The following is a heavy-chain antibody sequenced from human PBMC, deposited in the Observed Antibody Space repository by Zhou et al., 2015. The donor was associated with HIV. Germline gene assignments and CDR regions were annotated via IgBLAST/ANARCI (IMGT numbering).Heavy chain of an antibody. CDR1: GGTFSSYA. CDR2: IIPIFGTA. J-gene: IGHJ3*02. V-gene: IGHV1-69*01. D-gene: IGHD3-22*01. CDR3: ARGGRGITMIVGIPSSQGLQEAFDI. Sequence: SGGTFSSYAISWVRQAPGQGLEWMGGIIPIFGTANYAQKFQGRVTITADESTSTAYMELSSLRSEDTAVYYCARGGRGITMIVGIPSSQGLQEAFDIWGQGTMVTVSS.